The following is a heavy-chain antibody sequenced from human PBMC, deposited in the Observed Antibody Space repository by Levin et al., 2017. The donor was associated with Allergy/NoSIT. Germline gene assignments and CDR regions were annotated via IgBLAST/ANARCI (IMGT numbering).Heavy chain of an antibody. CDR3: ARHMGYCSSTSCYVDY. V-gene: IGHV5-10-1*01. D-gene: IGHD2-2*01. J-gene: IGHJ4*02. CDR1: GYSFTSYW. CDR2: IDPSDSYT. Sequence: GESLKISCKGSGYSFTSYWISWVRQMPGKGLEWMGRIDPSDSYTNYSPSFQGHVTISADKSISTAYLQWSSLKASDTAMYYCARHMGYCSSTSCYVDYWGQGTLVTVSS.